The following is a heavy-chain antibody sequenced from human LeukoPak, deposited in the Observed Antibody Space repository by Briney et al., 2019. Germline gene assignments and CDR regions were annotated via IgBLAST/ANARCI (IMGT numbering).Heavy chain of an antibody. J-gene: IGHJ4*02. CDR2: IYHSGST. CDR1: GYSINSGYY. Sequence: SETLSLTCTVSGYSINSGYYWGWIRQPPGKGLEWIGSIYHSGSTFYRPSLKSRVSISVDTSKNQFSLKLSSVTAADTAVYYCARDYYGSGIDYWGQGTLVTVSS. D-gene: IGHD3-10*01. V-gene: IGHV4-38-2*02. CDR3: ARDYYGSGIDY.